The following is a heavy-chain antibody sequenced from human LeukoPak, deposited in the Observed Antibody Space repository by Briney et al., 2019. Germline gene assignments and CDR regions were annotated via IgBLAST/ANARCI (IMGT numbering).Heavy chain of an antibody. CDR1: GGSISSYY. CDR2: IYHSGST. Sequence: PSETLSLTCTVSGGSISSYYWSWIRQPPGKGLEWIGSIYHSGSTYYNPSLKSRVTISVDTSKNQFSLKLSSVTAADTAVYYCARDRALYYYDSSGYYGHDAFDIWGQGTMVTVSS. V-gene: IGHV4-38-2*02. CDR3: ARDRALYYYDSSGYYGHDAFDI. J-gene: IGHJ3*02. D-gene: IGHD3-22*01.